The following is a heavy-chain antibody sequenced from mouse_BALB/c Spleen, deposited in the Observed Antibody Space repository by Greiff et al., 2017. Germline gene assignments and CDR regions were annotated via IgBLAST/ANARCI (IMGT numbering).Heavy chain of an antibody. CDR1: GFTFSSYA. J-gene: IGHJ2*01. D-gene: IGHD2-1*01. V-gene: IGHV5-9-3*01. Sequence: EVQLVESGGGLVKPGGSLKLSCAASGFTFSSYAMSWVRQTPEKRLEWVATISSGGSYTYYPDSVKGRFTISRDNAKNTLYLQMSSLRSEDTAMYYCARLDYGNFYFDYWGQGTTLTVSS. CDR2: ISSGGSYT. CDR3: ARLDYGNFYFDY.